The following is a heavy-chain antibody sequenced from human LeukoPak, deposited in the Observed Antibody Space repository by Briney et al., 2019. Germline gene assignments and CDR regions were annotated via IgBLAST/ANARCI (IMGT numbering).Heavy chain of an antibody. V-gene: IGHV1-69*05. D-gene: IGHD1-1*01. CDR2: IIPIFGTA. Sequence: GASVKVSCKASGGTFSSYAISWVRQAPGQGLEWMGGIIPIFGTANYAQKFQGRVTITTDESTSTTYMELSSLRSEDTAVYYCARDFRYNWNEGAFDIWGQGTMVTVSS. CDR1: GGTFSSYA. CDR3: ARDFRYNWNEGAFDI. J-gene: IGHJ3*02.